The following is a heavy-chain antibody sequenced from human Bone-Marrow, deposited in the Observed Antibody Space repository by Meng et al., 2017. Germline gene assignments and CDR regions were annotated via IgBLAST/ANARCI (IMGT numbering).Heavy chain of an antibody. CDR3: GGRARDTTNNNSSGFA. CDR1: GYSFNTYW. J-gene: IGHJ5*02. V-gene: IGHV5-51*01. D-gene: IGHD2-15*01. CDR2: INPGDSST. Sequence: GGSLRLSCQGSGYSFNTYWIGWVRQMPGRGLGWMGIINPGDSSTMYSPSFQGQVTISADKSITTVYLQWSSLKASDTAMYYCGGRARDTTNNNSSGFAWGQGTLVTVSS.